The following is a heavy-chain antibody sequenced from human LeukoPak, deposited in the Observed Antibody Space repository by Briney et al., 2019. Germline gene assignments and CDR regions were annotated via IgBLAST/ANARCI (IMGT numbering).Heavy chain of an antibody. J-gene: IGHJ4*02. V-gene: IGHV4-61*05. Sequence: SETLSLTCTVSRGSISSSSYYWGWIRQPPGKGLEWIGYIYYSGSTNYNPSLQSRVTISVDTSTNRFSLKLTSVTAADTALYYCARVVASTSIDSWGQGTLVTVSS. CDR2: IYYSGST. CDR3: ARVVASTSIDS. D-gene: IGHD2-15*01. CDR1: RGSISSSSYY.